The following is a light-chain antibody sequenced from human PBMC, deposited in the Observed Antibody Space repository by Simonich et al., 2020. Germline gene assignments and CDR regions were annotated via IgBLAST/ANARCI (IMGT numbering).Light chain of an antibody. J-gene: IGLJ3*02. CDR1: ALPKTY. V-gene: IGLV3-10*01. Sequence: SYELTQPPSVSVSPGQTARITCSGDALPKTYAYWYKQKSGQAPVLVIYEDSKRPSGIPERFSGSSSGTMATVTIRGAQVEDEADYYCYSTDSSGNHRVFGGGTKLTVL. CDR3: YSTDSSGNHRV. CDR2: EDS.